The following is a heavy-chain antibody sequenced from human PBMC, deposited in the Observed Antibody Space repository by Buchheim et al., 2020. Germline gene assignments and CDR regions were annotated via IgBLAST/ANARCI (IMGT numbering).Heavy chain of an antibody. CDR3: AIYHSFDY. Sequence: QVQLVESGGGVVQPGRSLRLSCAASGFTFSNYGMHWVRQAPGKGLEWVAVTSFDGSSKYYADSVKGRFTISRANSKNTLHLQMNSLRAEDTAVYYCAIYHSFDYWGQGTL. V-gene: IGHV3-33*05. J-gene: IGHJ4*02. D-gene: IGHD5/OR15-5a*01. CDR2: TSFDGSSK. CDR1: GFTFSNYG.